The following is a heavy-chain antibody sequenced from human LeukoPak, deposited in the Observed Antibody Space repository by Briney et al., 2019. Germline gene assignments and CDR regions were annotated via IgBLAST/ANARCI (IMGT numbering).Heavy chain of an antibody. D-gene: IGHD2-2*01. CDR1: GYTFTSYG. J-gene: IGHJ4*02. V-gene: IGHV1-18*01. Sequence: GASVKDSCKASGYTFTSYGISWVRQAPGQGLEWMGWISAYNGNTNYAQKLQGRVTMTTDTSTSTAYMELRSLRSDDTAVYYCARAKGYCSSTSCYLFDYWGQGTLVTVSS. CDR3: ARAKGYCSSTSCYLFDY. CDR2: ISAYNGNT.